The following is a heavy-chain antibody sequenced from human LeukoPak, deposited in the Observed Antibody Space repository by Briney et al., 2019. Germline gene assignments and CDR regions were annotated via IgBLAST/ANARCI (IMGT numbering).Heavy chain of an antibody. V-gene: IGHV3-30*04. CDR1: GFTFSSYA. CDR2: ISYGGSNK. J-gene: IGHJ4*02. CDR3: ARDGNIGYCSSTSCYGYFDY. Sequence: GRSLRLSCAASGFTFSSYAMHWVRQAPGKGLEWVAVISYGGSNKYYADSVKGRFTISRDNSKNTLYLQMNSLRAEDTAVYYCARDGNIGYCSSTSCYGYFDYWGQGTLVTVSS. D-gene: IGHD2-2*01.